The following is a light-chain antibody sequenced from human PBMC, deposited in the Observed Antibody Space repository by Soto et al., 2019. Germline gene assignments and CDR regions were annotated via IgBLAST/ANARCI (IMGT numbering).Light chain of an antibody. V-gene: IGKV3-15*01. Sequence: EIVMTQSPATLSVSPGERATLSCRASQSVGSSLAWYQQKPGQAPSLLIYGASTRATGIPARFSGSGSGTEFTLTISSLQSEAFAVYYCQQFNTWPRTLGQGTKVEIK. CDR3: QQFNTWPRT. J-gene: IGKJ1*01. CDR2: GAS. CDR1: QSVGSS.